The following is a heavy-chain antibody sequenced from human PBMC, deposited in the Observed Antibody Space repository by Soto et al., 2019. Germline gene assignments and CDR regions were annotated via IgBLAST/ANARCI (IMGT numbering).Heavy chain of an antibody. D-gene: IGHD3-10*01. CDR1: GASISRGGSS. J-gene: IGHJ6*02. Sequence: SETLSLTCAVSGASISRGGSSWSWIRQAPGTGLEWIGYVYHNGITNYNPSLKSRVTISVDKSQNQFSLSLNSVTAADTAVYYCARGLAVRGSYGLDVWGQGNTVTVSS. V-gene: IGHV4-30-2*01. CDR2: VYHNGIT. CDR3: ARGLAVRGSYGLDV.